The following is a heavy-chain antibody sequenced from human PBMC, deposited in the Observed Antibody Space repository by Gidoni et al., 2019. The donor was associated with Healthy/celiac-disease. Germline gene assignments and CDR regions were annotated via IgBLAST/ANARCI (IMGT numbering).Heavy chain of an antibody. Sequence: EVQLVESGGGLVQPGGSLRLSCAASGLTFSSYSMNWVRQAPGKGIEWVSYISSSSSNIYDADSEKGRFTISRDNAKNSLYLQMNSLRAEDTACYYCARDLAAWAMYSSSSAFDYWGQGTLVTVSS. CDR3: ARDLAAWAMYSSSSAFDY. V-gene: IGHV3-48*01. J-gene: IGHJ4*02. CDR2: ISSSSSNI. D-gene: IGHD6-13*01. CDR1: GLTFSSYS.